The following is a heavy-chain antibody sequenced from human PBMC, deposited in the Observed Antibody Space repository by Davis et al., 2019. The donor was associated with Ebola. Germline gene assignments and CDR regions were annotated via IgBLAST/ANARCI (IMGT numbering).Heavy chain of an antibody. D-gene: IGHD5-18*01. V-gene: IGHV3-73*01. CDR3: TSSFVDTANGLRDY. CDR2: IRSKANSYAT. J-gene: IGHJ4*02. CDR1: GFTFSGSA. Sequence: GGSLRLSCAASGFTFSGSAMHWVRQASGKGLEWVGRIRSKANSYATAYAASVKGRFTISRDDSKNTAYLQMNSLKTEDTAVYYGTSSFVDTANGLRDYWGQGTLVTVSS.